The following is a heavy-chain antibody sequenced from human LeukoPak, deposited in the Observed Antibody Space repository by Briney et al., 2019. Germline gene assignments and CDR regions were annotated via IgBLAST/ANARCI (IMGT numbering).Heavy chain of an antibody. Sequence: PSETLSLTCTVSGGSISSSSYYWGWIRQPPGKGLEWIGSIYYSGSTYYNPSLKSRVTISVDTSKNQFSLKLSSVTAADTAVYYCARDNSDILTGYYPYFDYWGQGTLVTVSS. CDR3: ARDNSDILTGYYPYFDY. V-gene: IGHV4-39*07. CDR1: GGSISSSSYY. CDR2: IYYSGST. J-gene: IGHJ4*02. D-gene: IGHD3-9*01.